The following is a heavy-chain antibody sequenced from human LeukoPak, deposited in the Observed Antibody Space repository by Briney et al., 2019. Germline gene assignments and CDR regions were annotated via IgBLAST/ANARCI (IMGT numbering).Heavy chain of an antibody. V-gene: IGHV1-24*01. J-gene: IGHJ3*02. Sequence: ASVKVSCKASGGTFSSYAISWVRQAPGQGLEWMGGFDPEDGETIYAQKFQGRVTMTEDTSTDTAYMELSSLRSEDTAVYYCATQPSYYGSGRRAFDIWGQGTMVTVSS. D-gene: IGHD3-10*01. CDR2: FDPEDGET. CDR1: GGTFSSYA. CDR3: ATQPSYYGSGRRAFDI.